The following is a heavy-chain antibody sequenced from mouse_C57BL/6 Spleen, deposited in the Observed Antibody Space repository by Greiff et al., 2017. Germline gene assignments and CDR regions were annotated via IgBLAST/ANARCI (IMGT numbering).Heavy chain of an antibody. Sequence: QVQLQQPGAELVKPGASVKLSCKASGYTFTSYWMQWVKQRPGQGLEWSGEIDPSDSYTNFNQKFKGKASLTVDTSSSTAYMQLSSLTSEDASVEYCARLGPGNYYAMDYWGQGTSLTVSS. CDR2: IDPSDSYT. D-gene: IGHD3-1*01. CDR1: GYTFTSYW. CDR3: ARLGPGNYYAMDY. V-gene: IGHV1-50*01. J-gene: IGHJ4*01.